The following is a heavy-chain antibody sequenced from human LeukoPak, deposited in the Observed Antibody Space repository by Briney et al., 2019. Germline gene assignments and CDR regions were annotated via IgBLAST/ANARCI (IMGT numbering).Heavy chain of an antibody. Sequence: ASVKVSCKASGYTFTGYYMHWVRQAPGQGLEWMGWINPNSGGTNYAQKFQGRVTMTRDTSISTAYMELSRLRSDDTAVYYCARDLTYYYDSSGSRNCYYGMDVWGQGTTVTVSS. D-gene: IGHD3-22*01. CDR2: INPNSGGT. V-gene: IGHV1-2*02. CDR3: ARDLTYYYDSSGSRNCYYGMDV. CDR1: GYTFTGYY. J-gene: IGHJ6*02.